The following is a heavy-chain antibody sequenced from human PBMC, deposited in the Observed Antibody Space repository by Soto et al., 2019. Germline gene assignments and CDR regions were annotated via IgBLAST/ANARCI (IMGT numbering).Heavy chain of an antibody. CDR2: INPSRGSA. J-gene: IGHJ4*02. CDR1: GFPFTSFF. V-gene: IGHV1-46*01. CDR3: VRAPNFFDI. Sequence: HVQLVQSGAEVKRPGASVKVSCKASGFPFTSFFIHWVRQAPGQGLEWMGVINPSRGSANYAQKFQGRLTLTRDTSSSTVYMDLSSLKSEDTARYYCVRAPNFFDILGQGTLVTVSS.